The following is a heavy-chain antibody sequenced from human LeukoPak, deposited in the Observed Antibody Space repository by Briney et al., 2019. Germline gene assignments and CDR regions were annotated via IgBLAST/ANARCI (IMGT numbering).Heavy chain of an antibody. CDR1: GGSISSYY. CDR2: IFYTGST. CDR3: ARRFYCSSTSCPYGMDV. D-gene: IGHD2-2*01. V-gene: IGHV4-59*01. J-gene: IGHJ6*02. Sequence: NPSETLSLTCTVSGGSISSYYWSWIRQPPGKALEWIGYIFYTGSTNYNPSLKSRVTISVDTSKNQFSLRLSSVTAADTAVYYCARRFYCSSTSCPYGMDVWGQGTTVTVSS.